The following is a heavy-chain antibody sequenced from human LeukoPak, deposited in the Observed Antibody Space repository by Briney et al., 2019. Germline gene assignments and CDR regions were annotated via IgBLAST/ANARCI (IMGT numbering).Heavy chain of an antibody. CDR1: GGSIRSYY. Sequence: SETLSLTCTVSGGSIRSYYWSWIRQPPGKGLEWIGYIYTSGSTNYNPSLKSRVTISVDTSKNQFSLKLSSVTAADTAVYYCASSIAADNYYYYYMDVWGKGTTVTVSS. CDR3: ASSIAADNYYYYYMDV. D-gene: IGHD6-25*01. CDR2: IYTSGST. V-gene: IGHV4-4*09. J-gene: IGHJ6*03.